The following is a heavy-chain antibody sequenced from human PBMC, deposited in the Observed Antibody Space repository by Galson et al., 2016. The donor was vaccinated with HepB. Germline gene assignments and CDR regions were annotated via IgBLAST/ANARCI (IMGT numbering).Heavy chain of an antibody. Sequence: LRLSCAASGFTFSNNGMHWVRQAPGKGLEWVAVMWYDGSNKYYADSVKGRFTISRDNSKNTLYLQMNRLRAEDTAVYYCARDGYVWGSYRPSRYYHYYMDVWGKGTTVTVSS. CDR1: GFTFSNNG. V-gene: IGHV3-33*01. D-gene: IGHD3-16*02. J-gene: IGHJ6*03. CDR3: ARDGYVWGSYRPSRYYHYYMDV. CDR2: MWYDGSNK.